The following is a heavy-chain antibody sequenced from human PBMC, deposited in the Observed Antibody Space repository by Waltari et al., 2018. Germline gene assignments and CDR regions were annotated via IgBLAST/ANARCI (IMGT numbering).Heavy chain of an antibody. CDR3: AKVAPRTYRSPVPGRDYYDGMDV. CDR2: IDRDGTSE. D-gene: IGHD6-13*01. V-gene: IGHV3-74*01. Sequence: EVRLVESGGGLVQPGESLRLSRAASGFTFSRFWMHWVRQAPGQGLVWVARIDRDGTSERYADSVKGRFTIARDNAKNTLYLQMKRLRVEDTAVYYCAKVAPRTYRSPVPGRDYYDGMDVWGQGTTVTVFS. J-gene: IGHJ6*02. CDR1: GFTFSRFW.